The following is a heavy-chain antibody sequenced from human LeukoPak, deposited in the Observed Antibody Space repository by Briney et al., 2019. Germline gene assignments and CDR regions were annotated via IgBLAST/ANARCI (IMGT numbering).Heavy chain of an antibody. CDR3: AEVETGNKFDF. D-gene: IGHD1-1*01. V-gene: IGHV3-23*01. CDR1: GFPFNNFA. Sequence: GGSLRLSCAASGFPFNNFAMSWVRQAPGKGLEWVSALSPTSSSTYYADSVKGRFTISRDNSKNTLYLEMNSLRAEDTAVYYCAEVETGNKFDFWGQRTLVTVSS. J-gene: IGHJ4*02. CDR2: LSPTSSST.